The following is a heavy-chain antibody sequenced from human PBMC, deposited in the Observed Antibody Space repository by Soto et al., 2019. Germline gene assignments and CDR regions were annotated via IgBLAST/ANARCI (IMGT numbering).Heavy chain of an antibody. J-gene: IGHJ6*02. Sequence: ASVKVSRKASGYTFTSHAMHWVRQAPGQRLEWMGWINAGNGNTKYSQKFQGRVTITRDTSASTAYMELSSLRSEDTAVYYCARDLTSAAGNYYYYGMDVWGQGTTVTVSS. D-gene: IGHD6-13*01. CDR1: GYTFTSHA. CDR3: ARDLTSAAGNYYYYGMDV. CDR2: INAGNGNT. V-gene: IGHV1-3*01.